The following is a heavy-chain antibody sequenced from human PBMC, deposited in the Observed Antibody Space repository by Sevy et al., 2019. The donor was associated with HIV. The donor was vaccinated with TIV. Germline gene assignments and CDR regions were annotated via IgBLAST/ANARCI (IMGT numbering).Heavy chain of an antibody. CDR2: ISYDGSNK. CDR3: AKDRGYCSGGSCPRDYYYYGMDV. Sequence: GGYLRLSCAASGFTFSSYGMHWVRQAPGKGLEWVVVISYDGSNKYYADAVKGRFTISRDNSKNTLYLQMNSLRAEDTAVYYCAKDRGYCSGGSCPRDYYYYGMDVWGQGTTVTVSS. D-gene: IGHD2-15*01. CDR1: GFTFSSYG. V-gene: IGHV3-30*18. J-gene: IGHJ6*02.